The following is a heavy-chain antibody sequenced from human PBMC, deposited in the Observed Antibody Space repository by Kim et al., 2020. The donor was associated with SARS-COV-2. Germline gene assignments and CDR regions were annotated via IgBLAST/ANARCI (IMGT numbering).Heavy chain of an antibody. Sequence: ASVKVSCKASGYTFTSYDINWVRQATGQGLEWMAWMKPSSGNSGSAQKFQGRVTLTRDTSISTAFLELSSLTSEDTALYFCARVGSHISCYFTWGQGTLVTVSS. V-gene: IGHV1-8*01. D-gene: IGHD3-22*01. CDR2: MKPSSGNS. J-gene: IGHJ5*02. CDR3: ARVGSHISCYFT. CDR1: GYTFTSYD.